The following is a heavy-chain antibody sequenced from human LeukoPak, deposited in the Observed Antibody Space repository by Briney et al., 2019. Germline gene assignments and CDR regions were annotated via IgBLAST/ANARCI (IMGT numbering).Heavy chain of an antibody. CDR2: ISSSGSTI. CDR3: AREGAQHIVVVTATLDAFDI. D-gene: IGHD2-21*02. CDR1: GFTFSDYY. J-gene: IGHJ3*02. Sequence: PGGSLRLSCAASGFTFSDYYMSWIRQAPGKGLEWVSYISSSGSTIYYADSVKGRFTISRDNAKNSLYLQMNSLRAEDTAVYYCAREGAQHIVVVTATLDAFDIWGQGTMVTVSS. V-gene: IGHV3-11*01.